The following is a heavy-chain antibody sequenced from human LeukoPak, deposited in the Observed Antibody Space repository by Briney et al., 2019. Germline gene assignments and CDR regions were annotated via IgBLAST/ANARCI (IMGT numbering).Heavy chain of an antibody. CDR2: ISSNGGST. CDR3: ARPLPYYYYGMDV. J-gene: IGHJ6*02. Sequence: GGSLRLSCSGSGFTFSTYAFHWVRQAPGKGLEYVSAISSNGGSTFYADSVKGRFTISRDNAKNTLYLQMNSLRAEDTAVYYCARPLPYYYYGMDVWGQGTTVTVSS. D-gene: IGHD3-16*01. CDR1: GFTFSTYA. V-gene: IGHV3-64*04.